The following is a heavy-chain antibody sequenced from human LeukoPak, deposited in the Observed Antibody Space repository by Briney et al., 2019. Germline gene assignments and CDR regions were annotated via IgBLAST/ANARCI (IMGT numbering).Heavy chain of an antibody. V-gene: IGHV3-30-3*01. CDR1: GFTFSSYA. CDR2: ISYDGSNK. Sequence: GRSLRLSCAASGFTFSSYAMHWVRQAPGKGLEWVAVISYDGSNKYYADSVKGRFTISRDNSKNTLYLQMNSLRAEDTAVYYCARDLGVLRYYDSSGYSDYWGQGTLVTVSS. CDR3: ARDLGVLRYYDSSGYSDY. D-gene: IGHD3-22*01. J-gene: IGHJ4*02.